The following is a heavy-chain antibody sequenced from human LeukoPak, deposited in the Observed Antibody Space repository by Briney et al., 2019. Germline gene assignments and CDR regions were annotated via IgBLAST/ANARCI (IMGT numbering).Heavy chain of an antibody. CDR2: IYPGDSDT. J-gene: IGHJ4*02. Sequence: GESLKISCKGSGYSFTSYWIGWVRQMPGKGLEWMGIIYPGDSDTRYSPSFQGQVTISADKSISPAYLQWSSLKASDTAMYSCARHFSGSSSHFDYWGQGTLVTVSS. CDR1: GYSFTSYW. CDR3: ARHFSGSSSHFDY. D-gene: IGHD1-26*01. V-gene: IGHV5-51*01.